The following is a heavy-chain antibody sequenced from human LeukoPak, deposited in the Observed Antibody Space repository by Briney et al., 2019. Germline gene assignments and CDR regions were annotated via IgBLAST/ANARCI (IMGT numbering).Heavy chain of an antibody. D-gene: IGHD3-9*01. V-gene: IGHV3-23*01. CDR2: ISGSGGST. CDR1: GFTFSSYA. Sequence: GGSLRLSCAASGFTFSSYAMSWVRPAPGKGLEWVSAISGSGGSTYYADSVKGRFTISRDNSKNTLYLPMNSLRAEDTAVYYCARPLSDYDNDHDAFDIWGQGTMVTVSS. CDR3: ARPLSDYDNDHDAFDI. J-gene: IGHJ3*02.